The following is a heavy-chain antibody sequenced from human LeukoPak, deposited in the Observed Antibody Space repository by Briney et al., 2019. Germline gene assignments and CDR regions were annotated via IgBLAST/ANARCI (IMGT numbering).Heavy chain of an antibody. J-gene: IGHJ4*02. CDR3: ARDGLSSGWLQDY. CDR1: GFTFSSYG. Sequence: GGSLRLSCAASGFTFSSYGMHWVCQAPGKGLEWVAVIWYDGTNKYYADSVKGRFTISRDNSKNTLYLQMNSLRVEDTAVYYCARDGLSSGWLQDYWGQGTRVTVSS. D-gene: IGHD6-19*01. CDR2: IWYDGTNK. V-gene: IGHV3-33*01.